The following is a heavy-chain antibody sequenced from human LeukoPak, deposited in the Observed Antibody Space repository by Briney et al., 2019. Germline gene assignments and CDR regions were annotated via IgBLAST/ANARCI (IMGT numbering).Heavy chain of an antibody. D-gene: IGHD6-19*01. CDR3: AKDTVAGTPTYYFDY. V-gene: IGHV3-30*18. Sequence: GGSLRLSCVASGFTFSSYGMHWVRQAPGRGLEWVAGISYDGSNKFYADSVKGRFTISRGNSKNMLYLQMSSLRAEDTAVYYCAKDTVAGTPTYYFDYWGQGTLVTVSS. CDR1: GFTFSSYG. J-gene: IGHJ4*02. CDR2: ISYDGSNK.